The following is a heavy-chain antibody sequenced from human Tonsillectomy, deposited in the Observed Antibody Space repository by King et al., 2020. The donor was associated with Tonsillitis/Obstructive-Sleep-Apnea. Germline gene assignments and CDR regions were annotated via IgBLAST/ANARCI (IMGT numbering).Heavy chain of an antibody. J-gene: IGHJ4*02. CDR2: ISAYNGNT. D-gene: IGHD3-3*01. CDR1: GYTFTSYG. V-gene: IGHV1-18*01. CDR3: ARDGYLGDTIFGVVRVRTSDY. Sequence: QLVQSGAEVKKPGASVKVSCKASGYTFTSYGISWVRXAPGQGLEWMGWISAYNGNTNYAQKLQGRVTMTTDTSTSTAYMELRSLGSDDTAVYYCARDGYLGDTIFGVVRVRTSDYWGQGTLVTVSS.